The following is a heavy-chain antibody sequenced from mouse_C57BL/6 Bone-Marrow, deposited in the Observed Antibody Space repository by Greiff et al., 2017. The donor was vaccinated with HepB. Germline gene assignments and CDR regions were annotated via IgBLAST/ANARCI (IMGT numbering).Heavy chain of an antibody. V-gene: IGHV3-6*01. Sequence: EVKLMESGPGLVKPSQSLSLTCSVTGYSITSGYYWNWIRQFPGNKLEWMGYISYDGSNNYNPSLKNRISITRDTSKNQFFLKLNSVTTEDTATYYCAGITTVVNYFDYWGQGTTLTVSS. CDR3: AGITTVVNYFDY. D-gene: IGHD1-1*01. CDR1: GYSITSGYY. CDR2: ISYDGSN. J-gene: IGHJ2*01.